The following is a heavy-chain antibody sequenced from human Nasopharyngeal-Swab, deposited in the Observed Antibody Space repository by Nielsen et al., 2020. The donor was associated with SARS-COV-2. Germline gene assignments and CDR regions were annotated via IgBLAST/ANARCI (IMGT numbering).Heavy chain of an antibody. CDR1: GYTFTSYG. J-gene: IGHJ6*04. D-gene: IGHD3-3*01. V-gene: IGHV1-18*01. CDR2: ISTYNGGT. CDR3: ARDRGITIFGVVISGMDV. Sequence: ASVKVSCKASGYTFTSYGITWVRQAPGQGLEWMGWISTYNGGTNYAQKVQGRVTMTTETSTRTAYMELRSLRSDDTAVYYCARDRGITIFGVVISGMDVWGKGTTVTVSS.